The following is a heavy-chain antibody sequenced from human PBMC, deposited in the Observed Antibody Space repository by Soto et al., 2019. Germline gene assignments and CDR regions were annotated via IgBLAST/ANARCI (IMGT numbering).Heavy chain of an antibody. Sequence: SETLSLTCTVSGGSISSSSYYWGWIRQPPGKGLEWIGSIYYSGSTYYNPSLKSRVTISVDTSKNQFSLKLSSVTAADTAVYYCARLPYSSGWYYFDYWGQGTLVTVSS. J-gene: IGHJ4*02. CDR2: IYYSGST. CDR1: GGSISSSSYY. CDR3: ARLPYSSGWYYFDY. V-gene: IGHV4-39*01. D-gene: IGHD6-19*01.